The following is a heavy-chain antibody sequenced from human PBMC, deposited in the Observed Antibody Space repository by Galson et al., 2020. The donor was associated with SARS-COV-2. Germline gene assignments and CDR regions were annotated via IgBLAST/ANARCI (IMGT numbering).Heavy chain of an antibody. CDR2: ISAGSSYI. CDR1: GFPFSSYS. J-gene: IGHJ6*02. CDR3: ARVGGMATTPANYYYYGLDV. V-gene: IGHV3-21*01. D-gene: IGHD2-15*01. Sequence: GGSRRLSCAASGFPFSSYSMNWVRQAPGKGLEWVSSISAGSSYIYYADSVKGRFTISRDNAKNSLYLQMNSLRAEDTAVYYCARVGGMATTPANYYYYGLDVWGQGTTVTVSS.